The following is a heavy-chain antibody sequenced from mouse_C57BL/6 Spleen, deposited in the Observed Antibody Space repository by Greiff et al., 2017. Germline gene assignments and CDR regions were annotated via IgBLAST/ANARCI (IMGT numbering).Heavy chain of an antibody. CDR2: IYPGSGST. J-gene: IGHJ1*03. CDR3: ARTVVATGNWYFDV. D-gene: IGHD1-1*01. Sequence: QVQLQQPGAELVKPGASVKMSCKASGYTFTSYWITWVKQRPGQGLEWIGDIYPGSGSTNYNEKFKSKATLTVDTSSSTAYMQLSSLTSEDAAVYYCARTVVATGNWYFDVWGTGTTVTVSS. CDR1: GYTFTSYW. V-gene: IGHV1-55*01.